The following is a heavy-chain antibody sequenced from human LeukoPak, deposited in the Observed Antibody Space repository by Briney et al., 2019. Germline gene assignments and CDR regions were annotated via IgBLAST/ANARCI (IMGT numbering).Heavy chain of an antibody. J-gene: IGHJ4*02. CDR2: ISGSGTYT. V-gene: IGHV3-23*01. D-gene: IGHD1-26*01. Sequence: GGSLRLSCAASGFTFANYGMTWVRQAPGKGPEWVSAISGSGTYTHYADSVKGRFTISRDNFKNTLHLQMNNLRAEDTAVYYCAKVPYENYYYYFDYWGQGALVTVSS. CDR1: GFTFANYG. CDR3: AKVPYENYYYYFDY.